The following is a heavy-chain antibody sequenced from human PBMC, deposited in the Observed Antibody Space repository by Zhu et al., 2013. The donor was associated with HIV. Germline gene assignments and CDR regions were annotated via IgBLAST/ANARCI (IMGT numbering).Heavy chain of an antibody. Sequence: QVQLVQSGAEVKKPGSSVKVSCKASGGTFSRYAISWVRQAPGQGLGWMGGIIPMFATANYARKFQGRVTITADESTSTAYMELSSLRSEDTAVYYCASSSGSYYVYWGQGTLVTVSS. V-gene: IGHV1-69*01. CDR1: GGTFSRYA. CDR2: IIPMFATA. J-gene: IGHJ4*02. D-gene: IGHD1-26*01. CDR3: ASSSGSYYVY.